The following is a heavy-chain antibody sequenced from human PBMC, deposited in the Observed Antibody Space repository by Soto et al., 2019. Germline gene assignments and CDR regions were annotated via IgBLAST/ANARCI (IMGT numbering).Heavy chain of an antibody. CDR3: AKKVNSGSGSQFFDY. CDR2: FRSGGDDDTT. CDR1: GFTFSSYS. V-gene: IGHV3-23*01. Sequence: GGSLRLSCAASGFTFSSYSMSWVRQAPGKGLEWVSGFRSGGDDDTTYYADSVRGRFTISRDNSKNTLFLQMNSLRAEDTAIYYCAKKVNSGSGSQFFDYWGQGTLVTVS. D-gene: IGHD3-10*01. J-gene: IGHJ4*02.